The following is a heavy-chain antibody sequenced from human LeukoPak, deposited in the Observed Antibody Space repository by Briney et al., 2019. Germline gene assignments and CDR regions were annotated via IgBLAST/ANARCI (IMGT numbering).Heavy chain of an antibody. V-gene: IGHV3-21*01. J-gene: IGHJ5*02. CDR3: ARSPARLEQLVGRWFDP. D-gene: IGHD6-6*01. CDR2: ISSSSSYI. Sequence: GGSLRLSCAASGFTFSSYSMNWVRQAPGKGLEWVSSISSSSSYIYYADSMKGRFTISRDNAKNSLYLQMNSLRAEDTAVYYCARSPARLEQLVGRWFDPWGQGTLVTVSS. CDR1: GFTFSSYS.